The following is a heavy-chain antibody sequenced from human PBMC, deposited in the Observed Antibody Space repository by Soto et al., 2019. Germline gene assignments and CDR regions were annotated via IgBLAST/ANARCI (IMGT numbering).Heavy chain of an antibody. Sequence: PSETLSLTCTVSGGSISSSSYYWGWIRQPPGKGLEWIGSIYYSGSTYYNPSLKSRVTISVDTSKNQFSLKLSSVTAADTAVYYCARRRIAVAGTGFDYWGQGTLVTVSS. CDR3: ARRRIAVAGTGFDY. CDR2: IYYSGST. CDR1: GGSISSSSYY. V-gene: IGHV4-39*01. J-gene: IGHJ4*02. D-gene: IGHD6-19*01.